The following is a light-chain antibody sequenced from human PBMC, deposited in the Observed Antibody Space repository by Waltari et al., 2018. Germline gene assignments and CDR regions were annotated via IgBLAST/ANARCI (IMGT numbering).Light chain of an antibody. J-gene: IGLJ2*01. CDR1: SPNIGGNF. Sequence: QSVLTQPPSVSAAPGQKVTISCSGSSPNIGGNFVTWYQHLPGTAPKLLIYDGNKRPSGIPDRFFGSKSGTVATLGITGLQTGDEADYFCGAWDSSLSVVIFGGGTKLTVL. V-gene: IGLV1-51*01. CDR2: DGN. CDR3: GAWDSSLSVVI.